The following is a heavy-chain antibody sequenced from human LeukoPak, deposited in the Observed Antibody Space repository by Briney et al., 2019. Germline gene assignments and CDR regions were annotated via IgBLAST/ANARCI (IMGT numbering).Heavy chain of an antibody. CDR1: GFTFSTYN. Sequence: PGGSLRLSCEASGFTFSTYNMNWVRQAPGKGLEWVSGINWNGGSTGYADSVKGRFTISRDNAKNSLYLQMNSLRAEDTALYYCARDLGDSSINNYFDYWGQGTLVTVSS. V-gene: IGHV3-20*04. J-gene: IGHJ4*02. CDR2: INWNGGST. D-gene: IGHD3-22*01. CDR3: ARDLGDSSINNYFDY.